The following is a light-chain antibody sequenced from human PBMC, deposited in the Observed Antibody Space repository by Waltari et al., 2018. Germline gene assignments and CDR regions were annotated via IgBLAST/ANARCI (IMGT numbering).Light chain of an antibody. CDR3: QQRSNWPIT. CDR1: QSVSSY. CDR2: DAS. Sequence: EIVLTQSPATLSLSPGERATLSCRASQSVSSYLAWYQQKPGQAPRLLIYDASNRATGIPARFSGRGSGTDCTLTISSLEPEDFAVYYCQQRSNWPITFGPGTKVDIK. V-gene: IGKV3-11*01. J-gene: IGKJ3*01.